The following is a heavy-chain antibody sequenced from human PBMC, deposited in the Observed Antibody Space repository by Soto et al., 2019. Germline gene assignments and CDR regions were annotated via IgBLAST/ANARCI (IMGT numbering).Heavy chain of an antibody. V-gene: IGHV5-51*01. J-gene: IGHJ4*02. D-gene: IGHD3-10*01. Sequence: PGESLKISCKGSGYTFSKYRIGWVRQTPGKGLEWMGMIYPGDSDARYSPSFEGQVTFSVDKSINTAYLQWNSLKASDTAMYYCARQGGEYNTMSDYWGQGTLVTVSS. CDR3: ARQGGEYNTMSDY. CDR2: IYPGDSDA. CDR1: GYTFSKYR.